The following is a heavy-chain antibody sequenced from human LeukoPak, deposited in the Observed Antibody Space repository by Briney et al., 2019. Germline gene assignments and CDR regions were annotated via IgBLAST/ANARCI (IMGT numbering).Heavy chain of an antibody. D-gene: IGHD3-10*01. CDR3: ATEIFGSGSYPDF. CDR1: GFAFTTYA. Sequence: GGSLRLSCAASGFAFTTYAMHWVREAPGQGLEWVARIWHDGSDKFYTNSVRSQFTISKDHSKNTVSLQMNNPRPEDTAVYYCATEIFGSGSYPDFWGQGTLVTVSS. J-gene: IGHJ4*02. V-gene: IGHV3-33*01. CDR2: IWHDGSDK.